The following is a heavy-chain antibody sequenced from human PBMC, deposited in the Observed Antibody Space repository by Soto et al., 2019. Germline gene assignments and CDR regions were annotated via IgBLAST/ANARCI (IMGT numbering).Heavy chain of an antibody. CDR3: ARLGRYQMGIFDY. V-gene: IGHV4-59*08. CDR2: IHDSGST. D-gene: IGHD2-2*01. CDR1: GGSISSYY. J-gene: IGHJ4*02. Sequence: QVQLQESGPGLVKPSETLSLTCTVSGGSISSYYWSWIRQPPGKGLEYIGYIHDSGSTNYNPSLKRRDTISVATSSNQFSLALSSVTAADTALYYCARLGRYQMGIFDYWGQGTLVTVSS.